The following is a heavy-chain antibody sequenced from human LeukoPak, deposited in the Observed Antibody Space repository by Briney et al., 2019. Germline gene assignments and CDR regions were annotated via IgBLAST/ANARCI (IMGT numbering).Heavy chain of an antibody. J-gene: IGHJ4*02. D-gene: IGHD3-3*01. CDR3: AKKEVLRFLEWSYFDY. V-gene: IGHV3-7*01. CDR1: GFILSSYE. CDR2: IKQDGSEK. Sequence: GSLRLSCAASGFILSSYEMSWVHQAPGKGLEWVVNIKQDGSEKYYVDSVKGRFTISRDNSKNTLYLQMNSLRAEDTAVYYCAKKEVLRFLEWSYFDYWGQGTLVTVSS.